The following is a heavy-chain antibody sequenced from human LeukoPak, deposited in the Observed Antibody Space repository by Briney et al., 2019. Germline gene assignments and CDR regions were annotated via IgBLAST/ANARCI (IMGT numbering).Heavy chain of an antibody. CDR3: ARDQRGFSYSKYYFDY. V-gene: IGHV3-33*01. Sequence: GRSLRLSCAASGFSFSSYGMHWVRQAPGKGLEWVAVIWYDGTNKYYADSVKGRFTISRDNSKNALYLQMNSLRAEDTAVYYCARDQRGFSYSKYYFDYWGQGTLVTVSS. CDR1: GFSFSSYG. D-gene: IGHD5-18*01. J-gene: IGHJ4*02. CDR2: IWYDGTNK.